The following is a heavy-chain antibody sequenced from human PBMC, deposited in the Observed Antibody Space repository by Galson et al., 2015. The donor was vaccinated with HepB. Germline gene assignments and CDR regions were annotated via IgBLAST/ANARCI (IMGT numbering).Heavy chain of an antibody. CDR3: ARGKRFGPTLDY. V-gene: IGHV4-34*01. D-gene: IGHD3-16*01. Sequence: SETLSLTCAIYGVSLSDSYWTWIRQPPGRGLQWIGDITDSGRTSYNPSLKSRVTILVDTSKNQFSLNLTSVAAADTAVYYCARGKRFGPTLDYWGQGILVTVSS. CDR2: ITDSGRT. J-gene: IGHJ4*02. CDR1: GVSLSDSY.